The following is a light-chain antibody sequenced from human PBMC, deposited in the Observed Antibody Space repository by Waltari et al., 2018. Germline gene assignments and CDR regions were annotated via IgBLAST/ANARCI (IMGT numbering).Light chain of an antibody. CDR2: RAS. CDR1: QSINRW. J-gene: IGKJ1*01. Sequence: DIQMTQSPSTLSASVGDTVSITCRASQSINRWLAWYQQKPGKAPNRLIYRASTLESGVPSRFSSSEARAESTLTISSLQPDDFATYYCQQYSDDWTFGQGTKVEIK. CDR3: QQYSDDWT. V-gene: IGKV1-5*03.